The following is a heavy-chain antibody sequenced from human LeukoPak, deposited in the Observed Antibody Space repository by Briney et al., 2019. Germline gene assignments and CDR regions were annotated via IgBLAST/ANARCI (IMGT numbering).Heavy chain of an antibody. CDR2: ISWNSGSI. D-gene: IGHD6-19*01. CDR3: AKERAVAGYFDY. CDR1: GFTFDDYA. V-gene: IGHV3-9*01. Sequence: GRSLRLSCAASGFTFDDYAMHWDRQAPGKGLEWVSGISWNSGSIGYADSVKGRFTISRDNAKNSLYLQMNSLRAEDTALYYCAKERAVAGYFDYWGQGTLVTVSS. J-gene: IGHJ4*02.